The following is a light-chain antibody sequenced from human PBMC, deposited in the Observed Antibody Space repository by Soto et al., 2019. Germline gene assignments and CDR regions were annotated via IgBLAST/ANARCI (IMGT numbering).Light chain of an antibody. Sequence: EIVWTQSPGTLSLSPGERATLSCRASQSVSSSYLAWYQQKPGQAPRLLIYGASSRATGIPDRFSGSGSGTDFSLTIRGLKPEDFAVYYCQQYRMSPNTFGQGTRLEIK. CDR2: GAS. CDR1: QSVSSSY. J-gene: IGKJ5*01. CDR3: QQYRMSPNT. V-gene: IGKV3-20*01.